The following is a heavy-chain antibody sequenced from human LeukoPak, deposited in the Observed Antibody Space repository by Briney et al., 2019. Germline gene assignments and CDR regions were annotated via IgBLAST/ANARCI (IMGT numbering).Heavy chain of an antibody. CDR2: IYYSGST. CDR1: GGSISSYY. D-gene: IGHD2/OR15-2a*01. Sequence: PSETLSLTCTVSGGSISSYYWSWIRQPPGKGLEWIGYIYYSGSTTYNPSLKSRVTTSVDTSKNQFSLKLSSVTAADTAVYYCAGGSTTTDYWGQGTLVTVSS. CDR3: AGGSTTTDY. V-gene: IGHV4-59*01. J-gene: IGHJ4*02.